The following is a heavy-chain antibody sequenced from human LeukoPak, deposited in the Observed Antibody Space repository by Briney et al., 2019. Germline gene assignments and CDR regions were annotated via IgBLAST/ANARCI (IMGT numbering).Heavy chain of an antibody. J-gene: IGHJ6*03. CDR1: GYTFTGYY. CDR3: ARGSGGSSWYDYYYYYMDV. Sequence: EASVKVSCKASGYTFTGYYMHWVRQAPGQGLEWMGGIIPIFGTANYAQKFQGRVTITADESTSTAYMELSSLRSEDTAVYYCARGSGGSSWYDYYYYYMDVWGKGTTVTISS. CDR2: IIPIFGTA. D-gene: IGHD6-13*01. V-gene: IGHV1-69*13.